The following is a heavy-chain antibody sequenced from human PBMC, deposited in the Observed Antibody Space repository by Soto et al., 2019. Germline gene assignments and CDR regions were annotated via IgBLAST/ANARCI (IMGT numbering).Heavy chain of an antibody. D-gene: IGHD4-17*01. V-gene: IGHV1-8*01. J-gene: IGHJ4*02. Sequence: QVQLVQSGAEVKKPGASVKVSCKASGYTFTSYDINWVRPATGKGLEWMGWMNPTGGNTGYAQKFQGRVTLTRKTSISTAYMELSSLRSENTAVYYCASTLYGDNVDYWGQGTLVTVSS. CDR2: MNPTGGNT. CDR3: ASTLYGDNVDY. CDR1: GYTFTSYD.